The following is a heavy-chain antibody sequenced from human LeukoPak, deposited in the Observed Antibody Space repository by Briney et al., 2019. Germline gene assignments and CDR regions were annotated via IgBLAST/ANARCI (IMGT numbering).Heavy chain of an antibody. Sequence: KGGESLKISCKGSGYSINNYWIGWVRQMPGKGLEWMGIIYPADSDIRYSPSFQGQVTISADKSISTAYLQWSSLKASDTAMYYCARQEYCSGGSCYTWFDPWGQGTLVTVSS. J-gene: IGHJ5*02. V-gene: IGHV5-51*01. D-gene: IGHD2-15*01. CDR3: ARQEYCSGGSCYTWFDP. CDR1: GYSINNYW. CDR2: IYPADSDI.